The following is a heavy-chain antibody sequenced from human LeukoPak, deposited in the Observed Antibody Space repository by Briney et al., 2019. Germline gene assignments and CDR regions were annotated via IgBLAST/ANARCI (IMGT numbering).Heavy chain of an antibody. CDR2: VYYSGST. D-gene: IGHD6-13*01. J-gene: IGHJ4*02. Sequence: PSETLSLTCTVSGDSITSYYWSWIGQPPGKGLEWIGYVYYSGSTSYNPSLKSRVTISVDTSKNQFSLRLSSVTAADTALYYCARKGSNWSTQFDYWGQGTLVTVSS. CDR1: GDSITSYY. CDR3: ARKGSNWSTQFDY. V-gene: IGHV4-59*08.